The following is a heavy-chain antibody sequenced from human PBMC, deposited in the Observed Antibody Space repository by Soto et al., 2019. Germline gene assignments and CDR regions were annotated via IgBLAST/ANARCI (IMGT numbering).Heavy chain of an antibody. V-gene: IGHV4-30-4*01. Sequence: SETLSLTCTVSGGSISSGDYYWSWIRQPPGKGLEWIGYIYYSGSTYYNPSLKSRVTISVDTSKNQFSLKLSSVTAADTAVYYCARGVGLLGAFDIWGQGTMVTVSS. CDR2: IYYSGST. CDR1: GGSISSGDYY. D-gene: IGHD1-26*01. J-gene: IGHJ3*02. CDR3: ARGVGLLGAFDI.